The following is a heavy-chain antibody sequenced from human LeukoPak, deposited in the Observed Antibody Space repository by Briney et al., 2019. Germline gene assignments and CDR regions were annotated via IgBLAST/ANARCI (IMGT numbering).Heavy chain of an antibody. CDR1: GGSFSGYY. J-gene: IGHJ4*02. V-gene: IGHV4-34*01. CDR2: INHSGST. CDR3: AREANYYGSGSYFEGTFDY. D-gene: IGHD3-10*01. Sequence: SETLSLTCAVYGGSFSGYYWSWIRQPPGKGLEWIGEINHSGSTNYNPSLKSRVTISIDTSKNEFSLKLTSVTAADTAVYFCAREANYYGSGSYFEGTFDYWGQGSLVTVSS.